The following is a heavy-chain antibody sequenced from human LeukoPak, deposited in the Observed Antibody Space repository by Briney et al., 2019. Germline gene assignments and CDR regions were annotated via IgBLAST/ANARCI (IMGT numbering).Heavy chain of an antibody. Sequence: GSVKVSCKASGYTFTNYGISWVRQAPGQGLEWMGWIRAYNGNTDYAQKFQGRVTMTTDTSTSTAYVELRNLRSDDTAMYYCARSQYLLLSWWNAFDVWGQGTMVTVSS. CDR3: ARSQYLLLSWWNAFDV. CDR1: GYTFTNYG. CDR2: IRAYNGNT. J-gene: IGHJ3*01. V-gene: IGHV1-18*01. D-gene: IGHD2-2*01.